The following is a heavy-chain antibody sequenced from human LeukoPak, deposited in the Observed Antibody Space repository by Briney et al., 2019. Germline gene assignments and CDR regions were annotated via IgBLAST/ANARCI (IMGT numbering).Heavy chain of an antibody. CDR3: AKDSRLKRSYSSGWNLFDY. CDR1: GFTFSSYG. Sequence: GRSLRLSCAASGFTFSSYGMHWVRQAPGKGLEWVAVISYDGSNKYYADSVKGRFTISRDNSKNTLYLQMNSLRAEDTAVYYCAKDSRLKRSYSSGWNLFDYRGQGTLVTVSS. V-gene: IGHV3-30*18. D-gene: IGHD6-19*01. CDR2: ISYDGSNK. J-gene: IGHJ4*02.